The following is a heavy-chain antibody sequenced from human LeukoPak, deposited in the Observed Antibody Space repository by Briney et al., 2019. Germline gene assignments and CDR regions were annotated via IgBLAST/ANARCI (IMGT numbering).Heavy chain of an antibody. D-gene: IGHD1-20*01. CDR2: INTDGTTT. CDR3: ARDLNWNQSDY. Sequence: GGSLRLSCAAPGFTFNLYWMHWVRQVPGKGLVWVSRINTDGTTTDHADSVKSRFTISRDNAKNTLYLQMNSLRAKDTAVYYCARDLNWNQSDYWGQGSLVTVPS. J-gene: IGHJ4*02. CDR1: GFTFNLYW. V-gene: IGHV3-74*01.